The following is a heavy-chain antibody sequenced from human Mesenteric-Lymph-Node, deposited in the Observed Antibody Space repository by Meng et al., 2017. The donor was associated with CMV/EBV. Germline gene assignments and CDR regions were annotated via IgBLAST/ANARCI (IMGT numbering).Heavy chain of an antibody. Sequence: SETLSLTCSVSSGSITSTHYYWGWVRQPPGTGLEWIGSIYYSGTTYYSPSLKSRVTMSIDTSRDPFSLRLSSVTAADTAVYYCASLAFYFDYWGQGTLVTVSS. CDR1: SGSITSTHYY. CDR2: IYYSGTT. J-gene: IGHJ4*02. CDR3: ASLAFYFDY. V-gene: IGHV4-39*07.